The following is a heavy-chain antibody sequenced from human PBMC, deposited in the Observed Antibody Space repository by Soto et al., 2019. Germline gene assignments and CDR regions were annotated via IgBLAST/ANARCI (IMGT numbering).Heavy chain of an antibody. V-gene: IGHV4-39*01. Sequence: NPSETLSLTCSVSGDSIRGSPYYWAWIRQPPGKGLERIGSVYYSGTTYRNPSLRSRAALFVDTSKNQFSLKLSSVTAADTAVYYCAHIRDYNRYGWFGRWGQGSLVTVSS. J-gene: IGHJ5*02. CDR3: AHIRDYNRYGWFGR. CDR2: VYYSGTT. D-gene: IGHD3-16*02. CDR1: GDSIRGSPYY.